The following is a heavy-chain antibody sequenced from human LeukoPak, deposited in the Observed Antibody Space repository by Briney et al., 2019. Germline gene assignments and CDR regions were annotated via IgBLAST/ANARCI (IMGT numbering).Heavy chain of an antibody. CDR1: GGSISSYY. CDR2: IYCSGST. D-gene: IGHD3-10*01. J-gene: IGHJ1*01. CDR3: ARYGSGSYSDDHFQH. V-gene: IGHV4-59*08. Sequence: PSETLSLTCTVSGGSISSYYWSWIRQPPGKGLEWIGFIYCSGSTKYNPSLKSRVTISVDTSKNQFSLKLTSVTAADTAVYYCARYGSGSYSDDHFQHWGQGTLVTVSS.